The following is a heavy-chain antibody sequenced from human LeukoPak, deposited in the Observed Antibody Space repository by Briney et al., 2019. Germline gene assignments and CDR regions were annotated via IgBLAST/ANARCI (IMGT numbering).Heavy chain of an antibody. V-gene: IGHV3-23*01. CDR1: GFTFSSYA. CDR2: ISGSGGST. D-gene: IGHD2-15*01. CDR3: AKGSGPLQYYFDY. J-gene: IGHJ4*02. Sequence: GGSLRLFXAASGFTFSSYAMSWVRQSPGKGLEWLSAISGSGGSTYYADSVKGRFTISRDNSKNTLYLQMNSLRAEDTAVYYCAKGSGPLQYYFDYWGQGTLVTVSS.